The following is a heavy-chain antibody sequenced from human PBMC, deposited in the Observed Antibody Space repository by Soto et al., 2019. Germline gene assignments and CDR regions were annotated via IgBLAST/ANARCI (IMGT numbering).Heavy chain of an antibody. CDR2: IIPIFGTT. V-gene: IGHV1-69*14. Sequence: QVQLVQSGAEVKNPGSSVKVSCKTSGDMFSGYSISWVRQAPGQGLEWMGGIIPIFGTTNYAQRFHGRVTITADKSTSTVYMELYSLKSEDTAVYYCARDLGSGYDPGDYWGQGTLVTVSS. J-gene: IGHJ4*02. CDR1: GDMFSGYS. CDR3: ARDLGSGYDPGDY. D-gene: IGHD5-12*01.